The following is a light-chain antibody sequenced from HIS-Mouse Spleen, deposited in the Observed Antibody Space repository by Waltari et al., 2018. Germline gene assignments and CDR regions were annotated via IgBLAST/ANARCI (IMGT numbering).Light chain of an antibody. CDR1: SSDVGGYNY. CDR2: EVS. J-gene: IGLJ2*01. CDR3: SSYTSSSPYVV. V-gene: IGLV2-14*01. Sequence: QSALTQPASVSGSPGQSITISCTGTSSDVGGYNYVSWYQQPPGKAPKLMIYEVSNRPSGVSNRFSGSKSGNTASLTSSGLQAEDEADYYCSSYTSSSPYVVFGGGTKLTVL.